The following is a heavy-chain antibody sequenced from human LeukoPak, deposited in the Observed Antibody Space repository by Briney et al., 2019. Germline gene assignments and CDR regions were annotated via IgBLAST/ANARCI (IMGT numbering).Heavy chain of an antibody. CDR1: GFTFSSYG. J-gene: IGHJ3*02. Sequence: GRSLRLSCAASGFTFSSYGMHWVRQAPGKGLEWVAFIRYDGSNKYYADSVKGRFTISRDNSKNTLYLQVNSLRAEDTAVYYCAKDDHDYGDYDAFDIWGQGTMVTVSS. CDR2: IRYDGSNK. D-gene: IGHD4-17*01. CDR3: AKDDHDYGDYDAFDI. V-gene: IGHV3-30*02.